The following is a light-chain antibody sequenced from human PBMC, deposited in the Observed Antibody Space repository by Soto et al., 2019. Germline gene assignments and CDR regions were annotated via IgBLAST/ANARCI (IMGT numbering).Light chain of an antibody. CDR3: PQHNRNTWS. Sequence: DIQMTQSPSTVSGSVGGRFTVTCRASQSVGTWVAWYQQKPGKAPKLLIYGASNLQSGVPSRFSGSGSGTEFPLTITTLQPDAFATHFCPQHNRNTWSFGPGTKVDIK. CDR1: QSVGTW. V-gene: IGKV1-5*01. CDR2: GAS. J-gene: IGKJ1*01.